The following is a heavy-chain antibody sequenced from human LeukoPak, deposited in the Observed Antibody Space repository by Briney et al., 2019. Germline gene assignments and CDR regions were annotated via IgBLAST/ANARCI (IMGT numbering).Heavy chain of an antibody. Sequence: PGGSLRLSCAASGFTVSSNYMSWVRQAPGKGLEWVSVIYSGGLTYYTDSVKGRFTISRDNSKNTLYLQMNTLRAEDTAVYYCATGFSSVWPLYFDYWGQGTLVTVSS. D-gene: IGHD6-19*01. CDR1: GFTVSSNY. CDR2: IYSGGLT. CDR3: ATGFSSVWPLYFDY. J-gene: IGHJ4*02. V-gene: IGHV3-53*01.